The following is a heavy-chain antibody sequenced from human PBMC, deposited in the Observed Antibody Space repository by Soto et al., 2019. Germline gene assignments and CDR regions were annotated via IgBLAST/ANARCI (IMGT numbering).Heavy chain of an antibody. Sequence: QVQLVESGGGVVQPGRSLRLSCAASGFTFSNYGMHWVRQAPGKGLEWVAVISYDGSNKYYADSVKGRFTISRDNSKNTLYLQMNSLRAEDTAVYYCAKAHYDILTGYDGMDVWGQGTTVTVSS. V-gene: IGHV3-30*18. CDR2: ISYDGSNK. CDR1: GFTFSNYG. CDR3: AKAHYDILTGYDGMDV. J-gene: IGHJ6*02. D-gene: IGHD3-9*01.